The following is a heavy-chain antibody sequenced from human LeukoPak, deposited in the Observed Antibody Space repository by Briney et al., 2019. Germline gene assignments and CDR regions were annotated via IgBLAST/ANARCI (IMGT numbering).Heavy chain of an antibody. Sequence: SETLSLTCTVSGGSISSYYWSWIRQPAGKGLEWIGRIYTSGSTNYNPSLKSRVTMSVDASKNQFSLKLSSVTAADTAVYYCARENSSTVTPDYWGQGTLVTVSS. D-gene: IGHD2-2*01. CDR3: ARENSSTVTPDY. V-gene: IGHV4-4*07. CDR2: IYTSGST. J-gene: IGHJ4*02. CDR1: GGSISSYY.